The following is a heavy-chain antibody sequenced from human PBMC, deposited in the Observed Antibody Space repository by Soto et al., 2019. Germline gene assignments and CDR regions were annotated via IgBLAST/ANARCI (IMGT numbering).Heavy chain of an antibody. CDR3: SRGGVSTRTFDY. CDR2: IYPSDSDT. D-gene: IGHD3-3*01. V-gene: IGHV5-51*01. CDR1: GYNFAGYW. Sequence: GESLKISCKGSGYNFAGYWIAWVRQMPGKGLELMGIIYPSDSDTRYRPSFQGQVTISADKSISSAYLQWSSLRASDTAMYYCSRGGVSTRTFDYWGQGTTVTVSS. J-gene: IGHJ4*02.